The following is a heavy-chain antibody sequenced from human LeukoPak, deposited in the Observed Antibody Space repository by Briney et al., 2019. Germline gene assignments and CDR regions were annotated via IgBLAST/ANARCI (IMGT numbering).Heavy chain of an antibody. V-gene: IGHV4-38-2*02. CDR1: GYSISSGYY. Sequence: SETLSLTCTVSGYSISSGYYWGWIRQPPGKGLEWIGSIYHSGSTYYNPSLKSRVTISVDTSKNQFSLKLSSVTAADTAVYYCARASGDHFDYWGQGTLVTVSS. CDR3: ARASGDHFDY. J-gene: IGHJ4*02. CDR2: IYHSGST. D-gene: IGHD3-10*01.